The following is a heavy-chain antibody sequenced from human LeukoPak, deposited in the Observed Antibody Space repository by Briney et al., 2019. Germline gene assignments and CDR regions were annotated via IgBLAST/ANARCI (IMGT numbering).Heavy chain of an antibody. CDR1: DDSFSSHY. CDR2: ISYIGST. Sequence: PSETLSLTCAVSDDSFSSHYWTWIRQPPGKGLEWIGYISYIGSTNYNPSLKSRVTISIDTSKNQFSLKLSSVTAAGTAVYYWARDLVTVTKGFDIWGQGTMVSVSS. V-gene: IGHV4-59*11. D-gene: IGHD4-17*01. CDR3: ARDLVTVTKGFDI. J-gene: IGHJ3*02.